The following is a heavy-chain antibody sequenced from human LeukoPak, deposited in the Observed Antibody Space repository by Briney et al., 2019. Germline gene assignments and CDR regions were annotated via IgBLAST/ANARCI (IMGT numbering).Heavy chain of an antibody. CDR1: GFTFSGSA. J-gene: IGHJ4*02. CDR2: IRGKASSYAT. Sequence: GGSLRLSCAASGFTFSGSAMHWVRQASGKGLEWVGRIRGKASSYATAYAASVKGRFTISRDDSKNTAYLQMNSLKTEDTAVYYCTRLGGNPTRWGQGTLVTVSS. CDR3: TRLGGNPTR. D-gene: IGHD4-23*01. V-gene: IGHV3-73*01.